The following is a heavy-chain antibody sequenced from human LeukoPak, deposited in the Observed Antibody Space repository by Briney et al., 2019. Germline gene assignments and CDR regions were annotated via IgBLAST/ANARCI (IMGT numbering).Heavy chain of an antibody. J-gene: IGHJ3*02. V-gene: IGHV5-51*01. CDR2: IYPADSDI. Sequence: PGESLKISCKGSGYSINNYWIGWVRQMPGKGLEWMGIIYPADSDIRYSPSFQGQVTISADKSISTAYLQWSSLKASDTAMYYCARNDRHATPAAFDIWGQGTMVTVSS. CDR3: ARNDRHATPAAFDI. D-gene: IGHD2-15*01. CDR1: GYSINNYW.